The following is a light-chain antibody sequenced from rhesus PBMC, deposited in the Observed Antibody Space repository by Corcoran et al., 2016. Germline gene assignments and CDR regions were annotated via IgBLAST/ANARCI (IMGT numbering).Light chain of an antibody. CDR3: QQHNSYPLT. CDR1: QGISSY. Sequence: DIQMTQSPSSLSASVGDTVTITCRASQGISSYLVWYQQKPGKAPKLLIYKASTLQSGVPSRLGGSGSGTELTLTISTLQPEDFATYYCQQHNSYPLTFGGGTKVEIK. J-gene: IGKJ4*01. CDR2: KAS. V-gene: IGKV1-25*01.